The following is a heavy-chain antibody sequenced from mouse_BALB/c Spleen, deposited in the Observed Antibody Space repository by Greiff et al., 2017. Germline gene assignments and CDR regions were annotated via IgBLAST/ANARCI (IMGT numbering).Heavy chain of an antibody. CDR2: INPSSGYT. CDR1: GYTFTSYT. Sequence: QVQLQQSAAELARPGASVKMSCKASGYTFTSYTMHWVKQRPGQGLEWIGYINPSSGYTEYNQKFKDKTTLTADKSSSTAYMQLSSLTSEDSAVYYCAREAYYYGSSYYYAMDYWGQGTSVTVSS. V-gene: IGHV1-4*02. CDR3: AREAYYYGSSYYYAMDY. D-gene: IGHD1-1*01. J-gene: IGHJ4*01.